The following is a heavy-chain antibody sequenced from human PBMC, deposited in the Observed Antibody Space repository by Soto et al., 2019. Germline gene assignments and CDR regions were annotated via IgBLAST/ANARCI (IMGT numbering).Heavy chain of an antibody. CDR2: INHSGST. Sequence: SETLSLTCAVYGGSFSDYSWNWNWIRQTPGKGLEWIGEINHSGSTSHNPSLKSRVTLSLDTSKNQFSLILTSVTAADTAVYYCARGALNYDLSSGPMNGGMDVWGQGTTVTVSS. CDR3: ARGALNYDLSSGPMNGGMDV. CDR1: GGSFSDYSWN. J-gene: IGHJ6*02. V-gene: IGHV4-34*01. D-gene: IGHD3-3*01.